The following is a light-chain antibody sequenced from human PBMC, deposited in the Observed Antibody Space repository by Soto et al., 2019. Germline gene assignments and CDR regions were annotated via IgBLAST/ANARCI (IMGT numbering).Light chain of an antibody. CDR1: SSDVGAFNY. J-gene: IGLJ1*01. CDR3: CSYASGSIYV. Sequence: QSALTQPASVSGSPGQSITISCTGTSSDVGAFNYVSWYLQYPGKAPKLMIYEVGNRPSGVSNRFSGSKSGNTAYLTISGLQAEDEADYYCCSYASGSIYVFGTGTKLTVL. V-gene: IGLV2-14*01. CDR2: EVG.